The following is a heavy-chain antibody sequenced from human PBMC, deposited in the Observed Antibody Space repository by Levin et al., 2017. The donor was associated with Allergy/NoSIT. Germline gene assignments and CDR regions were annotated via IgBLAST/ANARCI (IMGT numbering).Heavy chain of an antibody. CDR1: GFTFSSYA. D-gene: IGHD3-10*01. CDR3: AKDRRITMVQGVIITLGYFDY. Sequence: LSLTCAASGFTFSSYAMSWVRQAPGKGLEWVSAISGSGGSTYYADSVKGRFTISRDNSKNTLYLQMNSLRAEDTAVYYCAKDRRITMVQGVIITLGYFDYWGQGTLVTVSS. V-gene: IGHV3-23*01. J-gene: IGHJ4*02. CDR2: ISGSGGST.